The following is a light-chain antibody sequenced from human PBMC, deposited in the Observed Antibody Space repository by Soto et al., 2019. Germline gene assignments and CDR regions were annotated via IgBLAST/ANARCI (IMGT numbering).Light chain of an antibody. CDR3: QLSQQRSSWPPIA. J-gene: IGKJ5*01. Sequence: EIVLTQSPGTLSLSPGERATLSCRASQSVTSTSLAWYQQKPGQAPRLLMYGASSRATGIPDRFSGSGSGTDFTLTISRLEPEDFAVYYCQLSQQRSSWPPIAFDQGTRLEI. CDR1: QSVTSTS. V-gene: IGKV3-20*01. CDR2: GAS.